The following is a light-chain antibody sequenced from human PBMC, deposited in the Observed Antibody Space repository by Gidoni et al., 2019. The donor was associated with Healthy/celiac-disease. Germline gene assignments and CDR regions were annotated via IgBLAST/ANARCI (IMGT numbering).Light chain of an antibody. Sequence: QSVLTQPPSVSGAPGQRVTISCTGSSSNIGAGYDVHWYQQLPGTAPKLLIYGNSNRPSGVPDRFSGSKSGTSASLAITGLQAEDEADYYCQSYDSSLIWVFGGGTKLTV. J-gene: IGLJ3*02. CDR1: SSNIGAGYD. V-gene: IGLV1-40*01. CDR3: QSYDSSLIWV. CDR2: GNS.